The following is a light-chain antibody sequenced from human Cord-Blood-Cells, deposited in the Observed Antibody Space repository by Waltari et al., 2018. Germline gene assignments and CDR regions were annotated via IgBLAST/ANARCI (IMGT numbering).Light chain of an antibody. CDR3: SSYTSSSTWV. CDR2: GVS. J-gene: IGLJ3*02. V-gene: IGLV2-14*01. CDR1: NSDVGGYNS. Sequence: QSALTQPASVSGSPGPPITIPRTGPNSDVGGYNSGSWYQQHQGQAPNLMIYGVSKPPSGVSNRFSGAKSGNTASLTISGLQAEDEADYYCSSYTSSSTWVFGGGTELTVL.